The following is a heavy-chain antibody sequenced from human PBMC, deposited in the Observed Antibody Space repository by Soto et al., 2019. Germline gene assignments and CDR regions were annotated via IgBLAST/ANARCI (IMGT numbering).Heavy chain of an antibody. D-gene: IGHD3-22*01. V-gene: IGHV3-30*18. Sequence: GGSLRLSCAASGFTFSSYGMHWVRQAPGKGLEWVAVISYDGSNKYYADSVKGRFTISRDNSKNTLYLQMNSLRAEDTAVYYCAKADSSGYYLDYWGQGTRVNVS. J-gene: IGHJ4*02. CDR2: ISYDGSNK. CDR1: GFTFSSYG. CDR3: AKADSSGYYLDY.